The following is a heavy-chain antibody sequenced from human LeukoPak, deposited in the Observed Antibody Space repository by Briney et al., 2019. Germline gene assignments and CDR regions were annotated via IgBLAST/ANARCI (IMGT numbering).Heavy chain of an antibody. Sequence: ASVKVSCKASGYTFTSYDINWVRQATGQGLEWMGWMNSNSGNTGYAQKFQGRVTMTRDMSTSTVYMELSSLRSEDTAVYYCARYGFSAVWQGGWHAFDIWGHGTTVTVSS. D-gene: IGHD5-24*01. CDR1: GYTFTSYD. V-gene: IGHV1-8*01. CDR2: MNSNSGNT. CDR3: ARYGFSAVWQGGWHAFDI. J-gene: IGHJ3*02.